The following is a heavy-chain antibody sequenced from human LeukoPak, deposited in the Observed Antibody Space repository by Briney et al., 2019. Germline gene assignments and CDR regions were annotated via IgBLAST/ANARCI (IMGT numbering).Heavy chain of an antibody. Sequence: SETLSLTCTVSGGSISSGSYYWSWIRQPAGKGLEWIGRIYTSGSTNYNPSLKSRVTISVDTSKNQFSLKLSSVTAADTAVYYCARDLWSVNYYDSSGYYVWGQGTLVTVSS. V-gene: IGHV4-61*02. CDR2: IYTSGST. CDR1: GGSISSGSYY. J-gene: IGHJ4*02. D-gene: IGHD3-22*01. CDR3: ARDLWSVNYYDSSGYYV.